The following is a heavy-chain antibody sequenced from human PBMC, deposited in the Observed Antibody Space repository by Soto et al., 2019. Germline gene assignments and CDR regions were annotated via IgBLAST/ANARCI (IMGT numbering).Heavy chain of an antibody. V-gene: IGHV3-21*01. CDR2: INGRSNYV. D-gene: IGHD1-26*01. J-gene: IGHJ4*02. CDR1: GFTFSTYT. CDR3: AKEDGVVGSSSAFDH. Sequence: GGSLRLSCVFSGFTFSTYTMNWVRQAPGKGLEWVSSINGRSNYVYYADSVKGRFTISRDNAKNSLYLQMNRLRAEDTAIYYWAKEDGVVGSSSAFDHWGRGTLVTVSS.